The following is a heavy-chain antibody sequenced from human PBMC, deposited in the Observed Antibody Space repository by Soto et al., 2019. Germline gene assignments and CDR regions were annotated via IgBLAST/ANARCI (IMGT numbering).Heavy chain of an antibody. CDR3: AKDSEEYYYDSSGYYYPDY. Sequence: GGSLRLSCAASGFTFSSYGMHWVRQAPGKGLEWVAVISYDGSNTYYADSVKGRFTISRDNSKNTLYLQMNSLRAEDTAVYYCAKDSEEYYYDSSGYYYPDYWGQGTLVTVSS. J-gene: IGHJ4*02. D-gene: IGHD3-22*01. CDR2: ISYDGSNT. V-gene: IGHV3-30*18. CDR1: GFTFSSYG.